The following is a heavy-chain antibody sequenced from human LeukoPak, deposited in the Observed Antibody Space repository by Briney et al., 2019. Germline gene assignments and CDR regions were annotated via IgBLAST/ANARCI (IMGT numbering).Heavy chain of an antibody. CDR2: ISGSGANA. J-gene: IGHJ6*03. V-gene: IGHV3-23*01. CDR3: AKNQDNNSHIYFYYYIDV. D-gene: IGHD5-24*01. Sequence: GGSLRLSCTASGFIFSNYALNWVRQAPGKGPEWVSGISGSGANAFYADSVRGRFTISRDTAKNTLYLQMNSLRVEDTAVYYCAKNQDNNSHIYFYYYIDVGGAGTTVTVSS. CDR1: GFIFSNYA.